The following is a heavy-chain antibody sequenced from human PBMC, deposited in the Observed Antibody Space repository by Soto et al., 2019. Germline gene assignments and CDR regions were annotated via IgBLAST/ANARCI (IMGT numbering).Heavy chain of an antibody. Sequence: PGGSLRLSCAASGFTVSSNYMSWVRQAPGKGLEWVSVIYSGGSTYYADSVKGRFTIYRDNSKNTLYLQMNSLRAEDTAVYYCARERVQWLVPYYFDYWGQGTLVTVS. D-gene: IGHD6-19*01. CDR2: IYSGGST. V-gene: IGHV3-66*01. J-gene: IGHJ4*02. CDR1: GFTVSSNY. CDR3: ARERVQWLVPYYFDY.